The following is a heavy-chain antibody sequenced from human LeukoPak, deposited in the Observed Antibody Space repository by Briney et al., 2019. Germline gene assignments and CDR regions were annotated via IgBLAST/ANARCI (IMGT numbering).Heavy chain of an antibody. CDR3: ARVGVDTAMVIYYYYYMDV. J-gene: IGHJ6*03. CDR2: MNPNSGDT. CDR1: GYTFTNYD. Sequence: AASVKVSCKASGYTFTNYDFNWVRQATGQGLEWMGWMNPNSGDTGYAQKFQGRVPMTSNTSISTAYMELSSLRSEDTAVYYCARVGVDTAMVIYYYYYMDVWGKGTTVTVSS. V-gene: IGHV1-8*01. D-gene: IGHD5-18*01.